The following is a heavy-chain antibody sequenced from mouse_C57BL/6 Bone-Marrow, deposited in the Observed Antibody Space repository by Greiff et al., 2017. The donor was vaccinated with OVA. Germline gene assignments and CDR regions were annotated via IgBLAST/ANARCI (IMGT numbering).Heavy chain of an antibody. Sequence: EVQGVESGGGLVKPGGSLKLSCAASGFTFSSYAMSWVRQTPEKRLEWVATISDGGSYTYYPDNAKNNLYLQMSHLKSEDTAMYYCARLYYYAMDYWGQGTSVTVSS. V-gene: IGHV5-4*01. CDR3: ARLYYYAMDY. CDR2: ISDGGSYT. CDR1: GFTFSSYA. J-gene: IGHJ4*01.